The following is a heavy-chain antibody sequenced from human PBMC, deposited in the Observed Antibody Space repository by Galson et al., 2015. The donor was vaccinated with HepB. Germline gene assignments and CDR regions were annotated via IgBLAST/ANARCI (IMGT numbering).Heavy chain of an antibody. J-gene: IGHJ4*02. V-gene: IGHV4-59*08. CDR1: GGSISSYY. Sequence: LSLTCTVSGGSISSYYWSWIRQPPGKGLEWIGYIYYSGSTDYNPSLKSRVTISVDTSKNQFSLRLNSVTAADTAVYYCARHRRVGKVATSFDYWGQGTLVTISS. D-gene: IGHD1-26*01. CDR3: ARHRRVGKVATSFDY. CDR2: IYYSGST.